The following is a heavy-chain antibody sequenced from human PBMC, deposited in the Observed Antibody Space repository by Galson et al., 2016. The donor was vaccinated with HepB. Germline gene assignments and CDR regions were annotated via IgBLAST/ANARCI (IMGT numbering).Heavy chain of an antibody. Sequence: QSGAEVKKPGESLKIXXXGSXXXFXXXWIXXXRQXXGKGXXWMGVIYPGDSDTEYSPSFEGQVTISAXPSGSTAYLQXSSLKASDSGMYYCARHHQARIAVPIDNXFDLWGPGTLXTVSS. CDR1: XXXFXXXW. V-gene: IGHV5-51*01. J-gene: IGHJ5*02. CDR3: ARHHQARIAVPIDNXFDL. CDR2: IYPGDSDT. D-gene: IGHD6-13*01.